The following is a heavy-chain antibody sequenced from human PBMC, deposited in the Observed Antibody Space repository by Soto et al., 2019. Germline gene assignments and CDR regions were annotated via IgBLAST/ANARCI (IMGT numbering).Heavy chain of an antibody. CDR1: GYTFTSYY. D-gene: IGHD3-3*01. CDR2: IDPNGGDT. J-gene: IGHJ4*02. CDR3: AFWMVYIGSYGTNFWSGPLDC. Sequence: ASVKVSCKASGYTFTSYYMHWVRQAAGQGLEWMGIIDPNGGDTSFAQKFQGRVTMTRDTSTNTVYMELSSLRSEDTAVYYCAFWMVYIGSYGTNFWSGPLDCRGQGALVTVSS. V-gene: IGHV1-46*03.